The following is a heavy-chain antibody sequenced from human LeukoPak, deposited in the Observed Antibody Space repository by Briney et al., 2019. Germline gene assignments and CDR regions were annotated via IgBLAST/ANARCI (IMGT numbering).Heavy chain of an antibody. J-gene: IGHJ5*02. CDR2: ISAYNGNT. V-gene: IGHV1-18*01. CDR1: GGTFSSYA. D-gene: IGHD3-10*01. CDR3: ARDYYGSGTLEGGWFDP. Sequence: ASVKVSCKASGGTFSSYAISWVRQAPGQGLEWMGWISAYNGNTNYAQKLQGRVTMTTDTSTSTAYMELRSLRSDDTAVYYCARDYYGSGTLEGGWFDPWGQGTLVTVSS.